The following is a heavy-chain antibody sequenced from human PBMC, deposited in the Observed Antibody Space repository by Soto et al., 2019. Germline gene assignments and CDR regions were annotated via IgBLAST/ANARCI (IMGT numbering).Heavy chain of an antibody. D-gene: IGHD2-15*01. CDR1: GYAFTSYG. V-gene: IGHV1-18*04. CDR3: VRDERNSCRGGNCFDFDD. J-gene: IGHJ4*02. Sequence: QVHLVQSGAEVKKPGASVKVSRKASGYAFTSYGMSWVRQAPGQGLEGMGWINTYNSDTNPAPRLQGRITMTTDTSTSTAYMELMSLTADDTAVYYCVRDERNSCRGGNCFDFDDWGQGTLVSVSS. CDR2: INTYNSDT.